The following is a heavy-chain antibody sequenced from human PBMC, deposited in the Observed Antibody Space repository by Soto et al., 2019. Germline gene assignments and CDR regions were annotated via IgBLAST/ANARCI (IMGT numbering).Heavy chain of an antibody. CDR2: IWYDGSNK. CDR1: GFTFSSYG. D-gene: IGHD3-3*01. J-gene: IGHJ3*02. Sequence: QVQLVESGGGVVQPGRSLRLSCAASGFTFSSYGMHWVRQAPGKGLEWVAVIWYDGSNKYYADSVKGRFTISRDNSKNTQYLQMNSLRAEDTAVYYCARGGTIFGVVTNDAFDIWGQGTMVTVSS. CDR3: ARGGTIFGVVTNDAFDI. V-gene: IGHV3-33*01.